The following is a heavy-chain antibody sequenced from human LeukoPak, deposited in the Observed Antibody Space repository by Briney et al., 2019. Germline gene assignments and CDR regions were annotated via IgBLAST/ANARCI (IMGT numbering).Heavy chain of an antibody. CDR3: ASLTGTTRGGYYYYYGMDV. D-gene: IGHD1-20*01. CDR2: IIPIFGTA. CDR1: GGTFSSYA. J-gene: IGHJ6*01. V-gene: IGHV1-69*13. Sequence: SVKVSCKASGGTFSSYAISWVRQAPGQGLERMGGIIPIFGTANYAQKFQGRVTITADESTSTAYMELSSLRSEDTAVYYCASLTGTTRGGYYYYYGMDVWGKGPRSPSPQ.